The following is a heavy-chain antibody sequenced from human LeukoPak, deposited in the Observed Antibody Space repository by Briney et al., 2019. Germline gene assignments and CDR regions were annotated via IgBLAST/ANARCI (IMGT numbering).Heavy chain of an antibody. V-gene: IGHV3-74*01. J-gene: IGHJ6*03. Sequence: GGSLRLSCAASGFIFSSYWMHWVRQAPGKGLVWVSRIKSDGSSTSYADSVKGRFTISRDNAKNTLYLQMNSLRAEDTAVYYCAKDGAGVVATIYRYYYYYYMDVWGKGTTVTVSS. CDR3: AKDGAGVVATIYRYYYYYYMDV. D-gene: IGHD5-12*01. CDR1: GFIFSSYW. CDR2: IKSDGSST.